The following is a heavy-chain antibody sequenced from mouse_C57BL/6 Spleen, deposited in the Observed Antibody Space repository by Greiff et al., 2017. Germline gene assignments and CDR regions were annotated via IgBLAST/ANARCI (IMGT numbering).Heavy chain of an antibody. CDR1: GYAFSSSW. J-gene: IGHJ2*01. V-gene: IGHV1-82*01. Sequence: QVQLQQSGPELVKPGASVKISCKASGYAFSSSWMNWVKQRSGKGLEWIGRIYPGDGDNNYNGKFKGKATLTADKSSSTAYMKLSSLTSDDSAVYFCARGGDSSGFDYGGQGTTLTVSS. D-gene: IGHD3-2*02. CDR3: ARGGDSSGFDY. CDR2: IYPGDGDN.